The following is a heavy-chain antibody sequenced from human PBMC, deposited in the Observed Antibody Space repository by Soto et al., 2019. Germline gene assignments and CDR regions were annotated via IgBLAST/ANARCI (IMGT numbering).Heavy chain of an antibody. CDR2: VSFDSKNK. CDR3: AKESVETTYSFYGMDI. J-gene: IGHJ6*02. V-gene: IGHV3-30*18. CDR1: GFSFESYS. D-gene: IGHD4-4*01. Sequence: LVESGGGVVQPGRSLTLSCAGSGFSFESYSMHWVRQAPGKGPEWVATVSFDSKNKYYIDSVEGRFTLSRDNAKNLLYLQMNSLRHEDTAVYYCAKESVETTYSFYGMDIWGPGTTVTVSS.